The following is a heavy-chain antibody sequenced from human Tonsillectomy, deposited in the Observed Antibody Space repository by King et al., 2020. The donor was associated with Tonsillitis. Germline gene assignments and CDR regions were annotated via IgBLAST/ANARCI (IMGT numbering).Heavy chain of an antibody. Sequence: TLQESGPALVKPTQTLTLTCAFSGFSLNNRGMCVSWIRQPPGKALEWLALIDWDEDKYYSTSLKTRLTISKDTSKNQVVLTMTNMDSVDTATYYCARKVSSRGAFDIWGQGTMVTVSS. D-gene: IGHD2-15*01. V-gene: IGHV2-70*01. CDR2: IDWDEDK. J-gene: IGHJ3*02. CDR1: GFSLNNRGMC. CDR3: ARKVSSRGAFDI.